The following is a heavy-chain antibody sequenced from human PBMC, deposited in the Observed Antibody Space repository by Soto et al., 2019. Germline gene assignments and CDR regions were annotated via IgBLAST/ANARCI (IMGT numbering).Heavy chain of an antibody. CDR3: ARQTVLYSDWFDP. CDR1: GYSFTSYW. J-gene: IGHJ5*02. Sequence: GESLKISCKGSGYSFTSYWISWVRQMPGKGLEWMGRIDPSDSYTNYSPSFQGHVTISADKSISTAYLQWSSLKASDTAMYYCARQTVLYSDWFDPCGQRALVTVSS. CDR2: IDPSDSYT. D-gene: IGHD3-10*02. V-gene: IGHV5-10-1*01.